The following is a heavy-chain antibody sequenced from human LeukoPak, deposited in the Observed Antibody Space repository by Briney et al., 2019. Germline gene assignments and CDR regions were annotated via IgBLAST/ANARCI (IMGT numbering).Heavy chain of an antibody. J-gene: IGHJ3*02. CDR3: AKSSDYYDSRGGAFDI. D-gene: IGHD3-22*01. V-gene: IGHV3-30*02. Sequence: PGGSLRLSCAASGFTFGGYGMHWVRQAPGKGLEWVAFIRYDGSNKYYADSVKGRFTVSRDNSKNTLYLQMNSLRAEDTAVYYCAKSSDYYDSRGGAFDIWGQGTMVTVSS. CDR1: GFTFGGYG. CDR2: IRYDGSNK.